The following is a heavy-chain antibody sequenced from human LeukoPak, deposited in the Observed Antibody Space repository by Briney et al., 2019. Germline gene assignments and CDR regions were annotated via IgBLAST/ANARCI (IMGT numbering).Heavy chain of an antibody. J-gene: IGHJ4*02. CDR2: IYYSGST. V-gene: IGHV4-39*01. Sequence: SETLSLTCTVSGGSISSSSYYWGWLRQPPGKGLEWIGSIYYSGSTYYNPSLKSRFTISVDTSKNQFSLKLSSVTAADTAVYYCATKDLFGDYFDYWGQGTLVTVSS. D-gene: IGHD3-10*01. CDR3: ATKDLFGDYFDY. CDR1: GGSISSSSYY.